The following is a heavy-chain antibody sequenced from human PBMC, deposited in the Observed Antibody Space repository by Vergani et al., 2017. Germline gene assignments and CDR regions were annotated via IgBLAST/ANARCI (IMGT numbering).Heavy chain of an antibody. CDR3: VRGRGLCAGGRCYTEAWDY. V-gene: IGHV3-30-3*01. CDR2: ISFDGTNE. J-gene: IGHJ4*02. D-gene: IGHD2-2*02. Sequence: QVQLVESGGGVVQPGTSLRLSCVVSGFALNRLAMYWVRQAPGKGLEWVVGISFDGTNEYYPDLVKGRFTISRDIAKNTLYLQVRSLRLEDTGVYHCVRGRGLCAGGRCYTEAWDYWGQGTPVTVSS. CDR1: GFALNRLA.